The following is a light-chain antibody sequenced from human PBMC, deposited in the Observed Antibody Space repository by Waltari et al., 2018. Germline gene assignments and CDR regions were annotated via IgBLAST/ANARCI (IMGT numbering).Light chain of an antibody. CDR2: AAS. CDR3: QQSYSTPC. J-gene: IGKJ5*01. CDR1: QSISSY. V-gene: IGKV1-39*01. Sequence: DIQMTQSQSSLSASVGDRVTITCRASQSISSYLNWYQQKPGKAPKLLIYAASSLQSGVPSRFSGSGSGTDFTLTISSLQPEDFATYYCQQSYSTPCFGQGTRLEIK.